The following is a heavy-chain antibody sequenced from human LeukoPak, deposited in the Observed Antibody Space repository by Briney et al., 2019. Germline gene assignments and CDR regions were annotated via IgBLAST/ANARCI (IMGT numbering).Heavy chain of an antibody. Sequence: PSETLSLTCAVYGGSFSGYYWSWIRQPSGKGLEWIGEINHSGSTNYNPSLKSRVTISVDTSKNQFSLKLSSVTAADTAVYYCARGVCSSTSCYTNWFDPWGQGTLVTVSS. CDR2: INHSGST. CDR3: ARGVCSSTSCYTNWFDP. CDR1: GGSFSGYY. J-gene: IGHJ5*02. V-gene: IGHV4-34*01. D-gene: IGHD2-2*02.